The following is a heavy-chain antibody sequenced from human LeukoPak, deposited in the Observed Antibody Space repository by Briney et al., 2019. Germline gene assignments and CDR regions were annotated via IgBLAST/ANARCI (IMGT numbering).Heavy chain of an antibody. D-gene: IGHD1-26*01. J-gene: IGHJ6*03. V-gene: IGHV1-2*02. CDR2: INPNSGGT. Sequence: ASVNVSCKASGYTFTGYYMHWVRQAPGQGLEWMGWINPNSGGTNYAQKFQGRVNMTRGTSISTAYMELSRLRSDDTAVYYCARGMEPLNLYYMDVWGKGTTVTVSS. CDR3: ARGMEPLNLYYMDV. CDR1: GYTFTGYY.